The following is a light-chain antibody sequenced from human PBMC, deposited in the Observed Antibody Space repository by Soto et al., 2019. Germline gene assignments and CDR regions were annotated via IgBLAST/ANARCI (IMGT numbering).Light chain of an antibody. J-gene: IGKJ4*01. V-gene: IGKV1-5*01. CDR2: DAS. CDR3: QQYDDYPLT. Sequence: DIEMSQSPSTLSASVGDRVTITCRASQSVRSWLAWYQQKPGKAPKFLIYDASTLESGVPSRFSGSGSGTEFTLTISSLQPDDFATYYCQQYDDYPLTFGGGTKVEI. CDR1: QSVRSW.